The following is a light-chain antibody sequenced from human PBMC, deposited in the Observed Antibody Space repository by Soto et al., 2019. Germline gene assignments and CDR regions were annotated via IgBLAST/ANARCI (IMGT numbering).Light chain of an antibody. CDR2: EGS. V-gene: IGLV2-23*01. CDR1: SSDVGSYNL. J-gene: IGLJ1*01. Sequence: QSALTQPASVSGSPGQSITISCTGTSSDVGSYNLVSWYQQHPGKAPKLMIYEGSKRPSGVSNRFSGSKSGNTASLTISGLQAEDEAGYYCCSYAGSSTSFGTGTKLTVL. CDR3: CSYAGSSTS.